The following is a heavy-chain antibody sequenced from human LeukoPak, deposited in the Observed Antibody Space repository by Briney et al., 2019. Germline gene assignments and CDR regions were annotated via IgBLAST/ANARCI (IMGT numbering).Heavy chain of an antibody. CDR1: GFTFSSYA. CDR2: ITGDGGGT. CDR3: AKGRYSSGWYYFDY. V-gene: IGHV3-23*01. J-gene: IGHJ4*02. Sequence: GGSLRLSCAASGFTFSSYAMSWVRQAPGKRLEWVSAITGDGGGTNHADSVKGRFTISRDNSKNTLYLQMNSLRAEDTAVYYCAKGRYSSGWYYFDYWGQGTLVTVSS. D-gene: IGHD6-19*01.